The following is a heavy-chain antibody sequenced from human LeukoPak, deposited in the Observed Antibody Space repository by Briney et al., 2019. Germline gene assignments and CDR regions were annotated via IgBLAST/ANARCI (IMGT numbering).Heavy chain of an antibody. Sequence: GGSLRLSCAASGFTFSSYWMTWIRQAPGKGLEWVANIKQDGSEKYYVDSVKGRFTISRGNAKNSLYLQMNSLRAEDTAVYYCARDTGGGYSCYDCRGQGTLVTVSS. CDR3: ARDTGGGYSCYDC. J-gene: IGHJ4*02. CDR2: IKQDGSEK. V-gene: IGHV3-7*01. CDR1: GFTFSSYW. D-gene: IGHD5-18*01.